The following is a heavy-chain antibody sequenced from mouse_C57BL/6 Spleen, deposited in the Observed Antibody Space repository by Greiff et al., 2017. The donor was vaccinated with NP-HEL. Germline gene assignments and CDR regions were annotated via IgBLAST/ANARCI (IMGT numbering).Heavy chain of an antibody. CDR2: IYPGDGDT. CDR3: ARHYGSSRQEDWFAY. J-gene: IGHJ3*01. D-gene: IGHD1-1*01. Sequence: QVQLQQSGPELVKPGASVKISCKASGYAFSSSWMNWVKQRPGKGLEWIGRIYPGDGDTNYNGKFKGKATLTADKSSSTAYMQLSSLTSEDSAVYFCARHYGSSRQEDWFAYWGQGTLVTVSA. CDR1: GYAFSSSW. V-gene: IGHV1-82*01.